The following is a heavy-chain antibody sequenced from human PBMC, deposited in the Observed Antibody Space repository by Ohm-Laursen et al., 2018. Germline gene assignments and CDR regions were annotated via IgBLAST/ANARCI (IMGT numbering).Heavy chain of an antibody. D-gene: IGHD3-22*01. CDR2: INPNSGGT. Sequence: GASVKVSCKASGYTFTGYYMHWVRQAPGQGLEWMGWINPNSGGTNYAQKFQGRVTMTRDTSISTAYMELSRLRSDDTAVYYCARDLGYYDSSGYYYGGMDVWGQGTTVTVSS. V-gene: IGHV1-2*02. J-gene: IGHJ6*02. CDR3: ARDLGYYDSSGYYYGGMDV. CDR1: GYTFTGYY.